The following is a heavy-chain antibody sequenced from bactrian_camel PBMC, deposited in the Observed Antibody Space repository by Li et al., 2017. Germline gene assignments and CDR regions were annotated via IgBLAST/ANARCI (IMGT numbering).Heavy chain of an antibody. D-gene: IGHD3*01. CDR3: AADHVLRCFSGSPSRY. V-gene: IGHV3S53*01. Sequence: VQLVESGGGSVQAGGSLRLPCATSVLRYSRYCMGWFRQAPGKEREGVATMASGGTTNYADSVKGRFTISEDNAKNTLYLQMNSLKPEDTAMYYCAADHVLRCFSGSPSRYWGQGTQVTVS. CDR2: MASGGTT. J-gene: IGHJ4*01. CDR1: VLRYSRYC.